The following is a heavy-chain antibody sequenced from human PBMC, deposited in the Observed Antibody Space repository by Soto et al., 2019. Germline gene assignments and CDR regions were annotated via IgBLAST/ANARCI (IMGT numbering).Heavy chain of an antibody. V-gene: IGHV3-30*18. CDR1: GFIFNRYG. CDR3: TKGCGRGYDMCGS. D-gene: IGHD5-12*01. Sequence: QVQVVESGGGVAQPGRSMRLSCTFSGFIFNRYGMHWVRQAPGKGLEWVAGISEDGRSQYYVDSVKGRFTISRDNSKNTLYLEMHGLRGEDTAVYYCTKGCGRGYDMCGSWGQGTLVTVSS. J-gene: IGHJ4*02. CDR2: ISEDGRSQ.